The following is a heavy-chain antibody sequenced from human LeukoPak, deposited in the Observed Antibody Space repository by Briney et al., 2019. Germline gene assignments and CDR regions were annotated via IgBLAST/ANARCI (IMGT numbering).Heavy chain of an antibody. CDR2: IYPGDPDT. CDR3: ARVVADHFDY. CDR1: GYSFTSYW. D-gene: IGHD5-12*01. Sequence: GESLKISCKGSGYSFTSYWIGWVRQMPGKGLEWMGIIYPGDPDTIYSPSFQGQVTISADKSISTAYLQWNSLKASDTAMYYCARVVADHFDYWGQGTLVTVSS. J-gene: IGHJ4*02. V-gene: IGHV5-51*01.